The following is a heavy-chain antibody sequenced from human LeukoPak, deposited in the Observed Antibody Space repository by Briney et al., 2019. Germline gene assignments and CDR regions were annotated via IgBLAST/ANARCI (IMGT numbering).Heavy chain of an antibody. CDR3: ARPFRTGYSYAAGAFDI. CDR1: GGSISSSSYY. CDR2: IYYSGST. D-gene: IGHD5-18*01. V-gene: IGHV4-39*01. Sequence: SETLSLTCTVSGGSISSSSYYWGWIRQPPGKGLGWIGSIYYSGSTYYNPSLKSRVTISVDTSKNQFSLKLSSVTAADTAVYYCARPFRTGYSYAAGAFDIWGQGTMVTVSS. J-gene: IGHJ3*02.